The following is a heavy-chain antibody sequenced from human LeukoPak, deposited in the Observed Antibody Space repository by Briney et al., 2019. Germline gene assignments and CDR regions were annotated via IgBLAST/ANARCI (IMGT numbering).Heavy chain of an antibody. J-gene: IGHJ6*02. V-gene: IGHV6-1*01. CDR1: GDSVSANSVG. CDR2: TYYRSKWSN. Sequence: SQTLSLTCVLSGDSVSANSVGWHWIRQSPSRGLEWLGKTYYRSKWSNDYAVPVKSRITINPDTSKNQFSLQLNSVTPDDTAVYYCARSRNYAMDVWGQGTTVTVSS. CDR3: ARSRNYAMDV.